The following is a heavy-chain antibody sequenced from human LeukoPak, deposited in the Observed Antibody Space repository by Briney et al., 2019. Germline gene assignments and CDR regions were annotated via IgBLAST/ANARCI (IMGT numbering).Heavy chain of an antibody. Sequence: PGGSLRLSCAASGFTFSSYWMSWVRQAPGKGLEWVANIKQDGSEKYYVDPVKGRFTISRDNAKNSLYLQMNCLRAEDTAVYYCARCQFGLYMDVWGKGTTVTVSS. D-gene: IGHD3-10*01. CDR2: IKQDGSEK. CDR1: GFTFSSYW. J-gene: IGHJ6*03. V-gene: IGHV3-7*01. CDR3: ARCQFGLYMDV.